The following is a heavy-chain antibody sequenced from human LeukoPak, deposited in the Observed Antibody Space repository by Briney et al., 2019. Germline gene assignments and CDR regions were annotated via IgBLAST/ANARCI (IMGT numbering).Heavy chain of an antibody. Sequence: GGSLRLSCAASGFTFSTNYMSWVRQAPGKGLEWVSVIYSGGSPYYADSVKGRFTISRDNSKDTLYLQMNSLRAEDTAVYYCARDLNYYDSSGYGHWGQGTLVTVSS. V-gene: IGHV3-53*01. D-gene: IGHD3-22*01. J-gene: IGHJ4*02. CDR1: GFTFSTNY. CDR2: IYSGGSP. CDR3: ARDLNYYDSSGYGH.